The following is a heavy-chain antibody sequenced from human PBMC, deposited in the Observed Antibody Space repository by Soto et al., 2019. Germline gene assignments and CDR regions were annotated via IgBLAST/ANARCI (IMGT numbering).Heavy chain of an antibody. D-gene: IGHD4-17*01. CDR2: FYSGGGT. CDR3: ARDTDYRDYYFDY. J-gene: IGHJ4*02. V-gene: IGHV3-66*01. Sequence: EVQLVESGGGLVQPGGSLRLSCAASGFTVSNNYMSRVRQAPGKGLEWLSVFYSGGGTYYADSVKGRFTISRDNSKNTLYLQMNSLRVEDTAIYYCARDTDYRDYYFDYWGQGTLVTVSS. CDR1: GFTVSNNY.